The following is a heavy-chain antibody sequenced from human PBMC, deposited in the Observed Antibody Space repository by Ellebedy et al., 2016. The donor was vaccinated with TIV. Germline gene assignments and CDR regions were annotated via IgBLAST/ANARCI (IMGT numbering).Heavy chain of an antibody. CDR2: IYYTGSA. CDR3: ARDRTGRRFGDALEI. CDR1: GGSISSGDYY. V-gene: IGHV4-31*03. J-gene: IGHJ3*02. Sequence: SETLSLXXTVSGGSISSGDYYWSWIRQHPGKGLEWIGCIYYTGSAYYNPSLKSRVTISVDTSRNQFSLKPTSVTAADTTVYYCARDRTGRRFGDALEIWGQGTMVAVSS. D-gene: IGHD3-10*01.